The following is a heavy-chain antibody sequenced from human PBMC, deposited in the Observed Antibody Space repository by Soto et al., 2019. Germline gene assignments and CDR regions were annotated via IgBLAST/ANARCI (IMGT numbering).Heavy chain of an antibody. J-gene: IGHJ6*02. CDR1: GGSISSSSYY. CDR3: ARLGGYCTTSCYGYYAMDV. V-gene: IGHV4-39*01. Sequence: LSLTCTVSGGSISSSSYYWGWIRQPPGKGLEWIGSIYYSGSTYYNPSLKSRVTISVDTSKNQFSLKLSSVTAADTAVYYCARLGGYCTTSCYGYYAMDVWGQGTTVTVSS. D-gene: IGHD2-8*01. CDR2: IYYSGST.